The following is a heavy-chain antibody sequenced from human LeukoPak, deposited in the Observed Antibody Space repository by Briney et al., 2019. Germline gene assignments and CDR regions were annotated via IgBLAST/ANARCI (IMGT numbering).Heavy chain of an antibody. CDR2: ISGSGGST. V-gene: IGHV3-23*01. CDR3: ARESMSDYGFYVVYFDY. Sequence: GGSLRLSCAAPGFTFCNLGMSWGRQAPGKGLGWGSVISGSGGSTYYADSVKGRFTISRDNSKNTLYLQMNSLRAEDTAVYYCARESMSDYGFYVVYFDYWGQGTLVTVSS. J-gene: IGHJ4*02. CDR1: GFTFCNLG. D-gene: IGHD4-17*01.